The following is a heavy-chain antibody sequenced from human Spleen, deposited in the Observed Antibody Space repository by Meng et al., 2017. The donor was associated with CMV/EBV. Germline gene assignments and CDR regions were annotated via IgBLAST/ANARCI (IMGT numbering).Heavy chain of an antibody. D-gene: IGHD6-19*01. CDR1: GYNFTSDA. V-gene: IGHV7-4-1*02. CDR2: INTNTGNP. Sequence: GYNFTSDAMNWVRQAPGQGLEWMGWINTNTGNPTYAQGFTGRFVFSLDPSVSTAYLQISSLKAEDTAVYYCAREPIAVAGKVNWFDPWGQGTLVTSPQ. CDR3: AREPIAVAGKVNWFDP. J-gene: IGHJ5*02.